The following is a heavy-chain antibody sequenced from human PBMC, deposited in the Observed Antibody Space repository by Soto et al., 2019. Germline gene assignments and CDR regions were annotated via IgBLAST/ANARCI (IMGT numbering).Heavy chain of an antibody. D-gene: IGHD6-19*01. V-gene: IGHV4-59*08. Sequence: SETLSLTCTVSDVSTSNFFWKWFRQPPGKGLEWIGNIHSSGTTNYNPSLESRVTISLDTSNSQCSLKMNSVTAADTAVYYCARGSGWLTXYWGQGSQVTVSS. CDR3: ARGSGWLTXY. CDR2: IHSSGTT. CDR1: DVSTSNFF. J-gene: IGHJ4*02.